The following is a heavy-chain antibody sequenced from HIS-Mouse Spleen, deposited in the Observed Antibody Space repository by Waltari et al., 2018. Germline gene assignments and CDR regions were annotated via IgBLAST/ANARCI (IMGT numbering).Heavy chain of an antibody. V-gene: IGHV4-39*07. CDR3: AREIPYSSGWYDWYFDL. CDR1: VGSISSSSYF. Sequence: QLQLQESGPGLVTPSETLSLTCTVSVGSISSSSYFWGWIRQPQGTGLEWIWSIYYSGSTYYNPSLKSRGTISVDTSKNQFSLKLSSVTAADTAVYYCAREIPYSSGWYDWYFDLWGRGTLVTVSS. D-gene: IGHD6-13*01. J-gene: IGHJ2*01. CDR2: IYYSGST.